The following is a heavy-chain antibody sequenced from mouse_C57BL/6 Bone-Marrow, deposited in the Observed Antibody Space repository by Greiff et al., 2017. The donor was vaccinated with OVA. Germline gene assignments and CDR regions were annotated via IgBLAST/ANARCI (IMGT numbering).Heavy chain of an antibody. CDR3: ARDDGYFFEY. D-gene: IGHD2-3*01. J-gene: IGHJ2*01. CDR1: GYTFTDHY. V-gene: IGHV1-76*01. CDR2: IYPGSGNT. Sequence: VHLVESGAEVVRPGASVKLSCKASGYTFTDHYINWVKQRPGQGLEWIARIYPGSGNTYYNEKFKGKATLTAEKSSNPAYMQLSSLTSEDSAVYFCARDDGYFFEYWGQGTTLTVSS.